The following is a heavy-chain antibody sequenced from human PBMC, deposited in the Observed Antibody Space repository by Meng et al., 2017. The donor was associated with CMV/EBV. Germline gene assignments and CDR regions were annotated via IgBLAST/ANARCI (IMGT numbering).Heavy chain of an antibody. V-gene: IGHV4-34*01. CDR1: GGSFSGYY. D-gene: IGHD3-3*01. CDR3: ARGSRRLPRFNWFDP. J-gene: IGHJ5*02. Sequence: QGQLQQVGAGLLKPSEPLSLTCAVYGGSFSGYYWSWIRQPPGKGLEWIGEINHSGSTNYNPSLKSRVTISVDTSKNQFSLKLSSVTAADTAVYYCARGSRRLPRFNWFDPWGQGTLVTVSS. CDR2: INHSGST.